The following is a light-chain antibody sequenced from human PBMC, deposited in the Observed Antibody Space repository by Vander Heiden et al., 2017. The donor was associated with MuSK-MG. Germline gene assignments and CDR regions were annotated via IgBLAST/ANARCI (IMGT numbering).Light chain of an antibody. CDR2: SNN. CDR1: SSNIGSNY. CDR3: AAWDDSLSGPV. J-gene: IGLJ3*02. Sequence: QSVLTQPPSASGTPGQRVTISCSGSSSNIGSNYVYWYQQPPGTAPKLLIYSNNQRPSGVPDRFSGSKSGTSASLAISGLRSEDEADYHCAAWDDSLSGPVFGGGTKLTVL. V-gene: IGLV1-47*02.